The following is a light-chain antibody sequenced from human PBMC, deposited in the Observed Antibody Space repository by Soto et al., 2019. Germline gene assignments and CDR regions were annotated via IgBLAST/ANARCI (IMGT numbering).Light chain of an antibody. CDR1: QSISTW. V-gene: IGKV1-5*03. Sequence: DIHMTQSPATLSASVGDRVTITCRASQSISTWLAWYQQKPGKAPKLLIYWASSLESGFPSRFSGSGSGTEFTLTISSLQPDDFATYYCQHYTTYSGTFGPGTKVDIK. CDR2: WAS. J-gene: IGKJ3*01. CDR3: QHYTTYSGT.